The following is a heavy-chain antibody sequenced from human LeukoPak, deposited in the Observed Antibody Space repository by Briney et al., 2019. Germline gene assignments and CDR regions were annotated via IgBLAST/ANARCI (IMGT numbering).Heavy chain of an antibody. CDR3: ARDSWEQQLMITYYYYYGMDV. D-gene: IGHD6-13*01. CDR2: ISAYNGNT. Sequence: ASVNVSCKASGYTFTSYGISWVRQAPGQGLEWMGWISAYNGNTNYAQKLQGRVTMTTDTSTSTAYMELRGLRSDDTAVYYCARDSWEQQLMITYYYYYGMDVWGQGTTVTVSS. J-gene: IGHJ6*02. V-gene: IGHV1-18*01. CDR1: GYTFTSYG.